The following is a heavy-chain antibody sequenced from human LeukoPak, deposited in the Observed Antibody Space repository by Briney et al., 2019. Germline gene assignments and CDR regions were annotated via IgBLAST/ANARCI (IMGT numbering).Heavy chain of an antibody. CDR3: ARDEYLWSGYYPNQVFDY. J-gene: IGHJ4*02. CDR1: GFTFSSYS. Sequence: GGSLRLSCTASGFTFSSYSMNWVRQAPGKGLEWVSSISSSSLYIYYADSVKGRFTISRDNAKNSLYLQMNSLRAEDTAVYYCARDEYLWSGYYPNQVFDYWGQGTLVTVSS. D-gene: IGHD3-3*01. CDR2: ISSSSLYI. V-gene: IGHV3-21*01.